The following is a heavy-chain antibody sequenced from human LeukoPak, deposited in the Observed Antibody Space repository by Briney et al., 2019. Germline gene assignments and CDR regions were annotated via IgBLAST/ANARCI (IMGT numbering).Heavy chain of an antibody. CDR2: IYPGDSDT. CDR1: GYTFTSYW. J-gene: IGHJ4*02. CDR3: ARLGGPHSPFDN. V-gene: IGHV5-51*01. Sequence: GESLKISCKGSGYTFTSYWIGWVRQMLGKGLEWMGIIYPGDSDTRYSRSFQGQVTISADKSLRTAYLQWRSLKASDTGIYFCARLGGPHSPFDNWGQGTRVIVSS. D-gene: IGHD2-15*01.